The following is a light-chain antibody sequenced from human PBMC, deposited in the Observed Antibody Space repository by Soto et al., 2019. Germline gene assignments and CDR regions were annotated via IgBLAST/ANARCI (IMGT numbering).Light chain of an antibody. CDR2: SVS. CDR3: SSSTSSSTYL. CDR1: SSDVGAYNS. V-gene: IGLV2-14*03. Sequence: HSALTQPASVSGSPGQSITISCTGTSSDVGAYNSVSWYQQQPNKAPKLIIYSVSYRSSGVSDRFSGSKSDNTASLTISGLHTEDEADYYCSSSTSSSTYLFGTGTKVTVL. J-gene: IGLJ1*01.